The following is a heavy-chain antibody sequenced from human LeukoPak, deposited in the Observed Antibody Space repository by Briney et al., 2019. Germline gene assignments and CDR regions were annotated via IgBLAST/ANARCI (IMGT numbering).Heavy chain of an antibody. D-gene: IGHD2-15*01. CDR3: AREGYCSGGSCYDWFDP. Sequence: ASVKVSCKTSGYTFSYYYIHWVRQAPGQGLEWMGTINPSSGGSTYAQKFQGRVTMTRDMSTSTVYMELSSLRSEDTAVYYCAREGYCSGGSCYDWFDPWGQGTLVTVSS. CDR1: GYTFSYYY. CDR2: INPSSGGS. V-gene: IGHV1-46*01. J-gene: IGHJ5*02.